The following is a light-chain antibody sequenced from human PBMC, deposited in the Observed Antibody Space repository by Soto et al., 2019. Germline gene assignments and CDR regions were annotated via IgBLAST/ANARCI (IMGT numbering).Light chain of an antibody. J-gene: IGKJ1*01. CDR2: EAA. CDR3: QQRGNGPET. V-gene: IGKV3-11*01. CDR1: QSVSGY. Sequence: EIVLTQSPATLSLSPGERATLSCRASQSVSGYLAWYQHKPGQAPRLLIYEAANRATGIPARFSGSGSGKYFTLTIRRLEPEDFALYYCQQRGNGPETFGQGTKVEV.